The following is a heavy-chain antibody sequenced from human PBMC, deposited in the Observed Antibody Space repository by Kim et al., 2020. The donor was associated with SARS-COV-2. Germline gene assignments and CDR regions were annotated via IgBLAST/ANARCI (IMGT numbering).Heavy chain of an antibody. CDR1: GFIFSSYC. CDR2: IRGDGSAA. Sequence: GGSLRLSCATSGFIFSSYCMSWVRQAPGKGLEWVADIRGDGSAAYYVDSAKGRFTISRDNSKNSLYLQMSSLRAEDTAVYYCTKDHRQTPWCQGSLVT. J-gene: IGHJ5*02. V-gene: IGHV3-7*01. CDR3: TKDHRQTP.